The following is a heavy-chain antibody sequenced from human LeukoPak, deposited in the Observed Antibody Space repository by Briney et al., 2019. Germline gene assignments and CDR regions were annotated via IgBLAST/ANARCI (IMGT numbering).Heavy chain of an antibody. J-gene: IGHJ4*02. D-gene: IGHD3-22*01. CDR3: AKDLYYYDSSGYYYTMLFDY. V-gene: IGHV3-30*02. CDR1: GFTFSSYG. Sequence: PGGSLRLSCAASGFTFSSYGMHWVRQAPGKGLEWVAFIRYDGSNKYYADSVKGRFTISRDNSKNTLYLQMNSLRAEDTAVYYCAKDLYYYDSSGYYYTMLFDYWGQGTLVTVSS. CDR2: IRYDGSNK.